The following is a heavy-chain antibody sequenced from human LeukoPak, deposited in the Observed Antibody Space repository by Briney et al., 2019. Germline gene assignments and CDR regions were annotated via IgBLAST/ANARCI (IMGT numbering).Heavy chain of an antibody. Sequence: GGSLRLSCAASGFTFSNYWMHWVRQVPGKGLVWVSRINSDGSSTSYADSVKGRFTISRDNAKNTLYLQMNSLRAEDTAVYYCARFNKPGFDYYFHYWGQGTLVTVSS. D-gene: IGHD3-9*01. CDR3: ARFNKPGFDYYFHY. CDR1: GFTFSNYW. J-gene: IGHJ4*02. CDR2: INSDGSST. V-gene: IGHV3-74*01.